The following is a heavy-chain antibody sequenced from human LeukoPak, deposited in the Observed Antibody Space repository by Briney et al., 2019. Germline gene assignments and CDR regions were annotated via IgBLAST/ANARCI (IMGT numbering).Heavy chain of an antibody. CDR3: ARQNNFHFWSGFFDY. CDR1: GGSFSNYNYY. Sequence: SETLSLTCTVSGGSFSNYNYYWGWIRQSPGKGLEWIGRIHYVGSTYYNPSRKSRVTISVDTSKNQFSLNLSSVTAADTAVYYCARQNNFHFWSGFFDYWGLGALVTVSS. V-gene: IGHV4-39*01. CDR2: IHYVGST. D-gene: IGHD3-3*02. J-gene: IGHJ4*02.